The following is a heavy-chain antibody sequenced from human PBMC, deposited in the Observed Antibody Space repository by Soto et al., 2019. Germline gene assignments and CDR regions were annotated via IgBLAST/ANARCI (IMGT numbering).Heavy chain of an antibody. CDR2: ITLSGGSV. CDR3: AKFGDYYYSLFDY. D-gene: IGHD3-22*01. Sequence: GGSLRLSCAASGFIFRNYAMSWVRQAPGKGLEWVSVITLSGGSVYYADPVKGRFTVSRDNSQNTLYLQMNSLRAEDTAVYYCAKFGDYYYSLFDYWGQGTPVTVSS. V-gene: IGHV3-23*01. J-gene: IGHJ4*02. CDR1: GFIFRNYA.